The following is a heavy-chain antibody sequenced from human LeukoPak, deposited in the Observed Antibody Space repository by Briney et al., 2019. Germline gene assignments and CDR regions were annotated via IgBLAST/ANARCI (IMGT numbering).Heavy chain of an antibody. CDR3: ARSEQWSHDAFDI. J-gene: IGHJ3*02. CDR2: ISSSGSTI. D-gene: IGHD6-19*01. Sequence: GGSLRLSCAASGFTFSSQAMTWIRQAPGKGLEWISYISSSGSTIYYADSVKGRFTISRDNAKNSLYLQMNSLRAEDTAVYYCARSEQWSHDAFDIWGQGTMVTVSS. V-gene: IGHV3-11*01. CDR1: GFTFSSQA.